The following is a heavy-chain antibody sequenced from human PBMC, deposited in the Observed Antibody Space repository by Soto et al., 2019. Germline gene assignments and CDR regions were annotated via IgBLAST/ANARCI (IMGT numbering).Heavy chain of an antibody. CDR1: GFTFDDYA. CDR2: ISWNSGSI. D-gene: IGHD3-9*01. J-gene: IGHJ3*02. Sequence: GGSLRLSCAASGFTFDDYAMHWVRQAPGKGLEWVSGISWNSGSIGYADSVKGRFTISRDNAKNSLYLQMNSLRAEDTALYYCAKARVLRYFDWSRLDAFDIWGQGTMVTVSS. V-gene: IGHV3-9*01. CDR3: AKARVLRYFDWSRLDAFDI.